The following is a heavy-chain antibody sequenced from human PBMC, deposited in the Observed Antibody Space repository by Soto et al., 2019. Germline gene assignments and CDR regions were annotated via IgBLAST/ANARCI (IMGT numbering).Heavy chain of an antibody. CDR1: GGTFSSYA. V-gene: IGHV1-69*13. D-gene: IGHD3-10*01. J-gene: IGHJ6*02. CDR2: IIPIFGTA. Sequence: WASVKVSCKASGGTFSSYAISWVRQAPGQGLEWMGGIIPIFGTANYAQKFQGRVTITADESTSTAYMELSSLRSEDTAVYYCARGTRRGLYYYGMDVWGQGTTVTVSS. CDR3: ARGTRRGLYYYGMDV.